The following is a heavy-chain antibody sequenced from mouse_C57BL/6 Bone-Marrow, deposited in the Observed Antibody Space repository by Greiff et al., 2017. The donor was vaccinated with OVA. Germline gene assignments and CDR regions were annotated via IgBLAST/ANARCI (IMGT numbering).Heavy chain of an antibody. CDR1: GYAFTNYL. J-gene: IGHJ2*01. Sequence: QVQLQQSGAELVRPGTSVKVSCKASGYAFTNYLIEWVKQRPGQGLEWIGVINPGSGGTNYNEKFKGKATLTADKSSSTAYMQLSSLTSEDSAVCFSAGSSSLFDYWGQGTTLTVSS. V-gene: IGHV1-54*01. CDR2: INPGSGGT. D-gene: IGHD1-1*01. CDR3: AGSSSLFDY.